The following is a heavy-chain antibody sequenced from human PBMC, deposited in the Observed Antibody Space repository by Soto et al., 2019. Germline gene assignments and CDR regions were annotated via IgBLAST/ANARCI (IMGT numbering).Heavy chain of an antibody. CDR3: ARSFKSTAMVSSWGPAGY. J-gene: IGHJ4*02. Sequence: QVQLVQSGAEVKKPGSSVKVSCKASGGTFSSYAISWVRQAPGQGLEWMGGIIPIFGTANYAQKFQGRVTITADKSTSTAYMELSSLRSEDTAVYYCARSFKSTAMVSSWGPAGYWGQGTLVTVSS. CDR1: GGTFSSYA. CDR2: IIPIFGTA. D-gene: IGHD5-18*01. V-gene: IGHV1-69*06.